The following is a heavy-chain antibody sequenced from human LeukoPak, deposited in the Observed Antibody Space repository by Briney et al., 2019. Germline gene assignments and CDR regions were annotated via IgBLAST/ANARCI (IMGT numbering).Heavy chain of an antibody. CDR3: ARDRGGPQVD. Sequence: GGSLRLSCAASGFTFSSYVMSWVRQTPGKGLEWVSAISDSGVSTYYADSVKGRFTISRDNSKNTLYLQMNSLRAEDTAVYYCARDRGGPQVDWGQGTLVTVSS. D-gene: IGHD3-10*01. J-gene: IGHJ4*02. CDR1: GFTFSSYV. CDR2: ISDSGVST. V-gene: IGHV3-23*01.